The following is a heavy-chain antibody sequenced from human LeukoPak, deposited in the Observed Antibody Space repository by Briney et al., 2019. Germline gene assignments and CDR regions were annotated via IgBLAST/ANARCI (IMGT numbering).Heavy chain of an antibody. Sequence: PGGSLRLSCAASGFTFSTYAMSWVRQAPGKGLEWVSAISGSGGRTYYADSMKGRFTISRDNSKNTLYLQMNSLRADDTAVYYCARESYYYYDSSGYFNFFDYWGQGTLVTVSS. D-gene: IGHD3-22*01. CDR3: ARESYYYYDSSGYFNFFDY. CDR1: GFTFSTYA. CDR2: ISGSGGRT. J-gene: IGHJ4*02. V-gene: IGHV3-23*01.